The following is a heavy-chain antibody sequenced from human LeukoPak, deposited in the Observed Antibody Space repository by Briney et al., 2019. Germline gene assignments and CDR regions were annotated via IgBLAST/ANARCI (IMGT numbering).Heavy chain of an antibody. CDR1: GYTFTDYY. J-gene: IGHJ4*02. Sequence: GASVKVSCKASGYTFTDYYMHWVRQAPGQGLEWMGWINPNSDGTNYAQKLQGGVTMTRDTSINTAYMELSRLKSDDTAVYYCARVGGSGSIEYWGQGTLVTVSS. CDR3: ARVGGSGSIEY. CDR2: INPNSDGT. D-gene: IGHD3-10*01. V-gene: IGHV1-2*02.